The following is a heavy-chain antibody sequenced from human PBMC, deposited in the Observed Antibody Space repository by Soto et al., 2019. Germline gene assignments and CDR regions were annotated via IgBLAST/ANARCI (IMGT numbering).Heavy chain of an antibody. CDR2: INGNGGST. D-gene: IGHD3-10*01. CDR1: GFTFDDYG. CDR3: ARDRVYYGSGSHSNFDY. J-gene: IGHJ4*02. Sequence: EVQLVESGGGVVRPGGSLRLSCAASGFTFDDYGMSWVRQAPGKGLEWVAGINGNGGSTGYADSVKGRFTISRDNAKNSLYLQMNSLRAEDTALYYCARDRVYYGSGSHSNFDYWGQGTLVTVSS. V-gene: IGHV3-20*04.